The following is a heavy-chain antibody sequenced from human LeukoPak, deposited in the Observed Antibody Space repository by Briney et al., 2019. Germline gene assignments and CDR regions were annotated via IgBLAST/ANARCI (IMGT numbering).Heavy chain of an antibody. CDR2: IWSDGTNQ. Sequence: GKSLTLSCVASQFRFPFSHYGMHWVRQAPGRGPEWVAVIWSDGTNQYYADSVRGRFTISRDNSQNTVYLQMNSLRVEDTAVYFCAKDAQRGFDYSNSLEYWGQGTLVTVSS. J-gene: IGHJ4*02. D-gene: IGHD4-11*01. CDR1: QFRFPFSHYG. V-gene: IGHV3-33*06. CDR3: AKDAQRGFDYSNSLEY.